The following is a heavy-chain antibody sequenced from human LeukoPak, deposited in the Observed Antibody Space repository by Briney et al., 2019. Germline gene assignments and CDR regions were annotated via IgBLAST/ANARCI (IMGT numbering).Heavy chain of an antibody. D-gene: IGHD2-15*01. J-gene: IGHJ4*02. Sequence: SETLSLTCTVSGYSISSGYYWGWIRQPPGKGLEWIGSIYHSGSTYYNPSLKSRVTISVDTSKNQFSLKLSSVTAADTAVYYCARELSAVDIVVVVAARPFDYWGQGTLVTVSS. CDR3: ARELSAVDIVVVVAARPFDY. CDR2: IYHSGST. CDR1: GYSISSGYY. V-gene: IGHV4-38-2*02.